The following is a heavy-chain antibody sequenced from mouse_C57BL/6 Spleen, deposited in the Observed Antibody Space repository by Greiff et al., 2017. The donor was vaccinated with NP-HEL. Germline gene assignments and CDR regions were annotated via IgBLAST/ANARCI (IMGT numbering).Heavy chain of an antibody. CDR1: GYTFTDYN. Sequence: EVQLQQSGPELVKPGASVKIPCKASGYTFTDYNMDWVKQSHGKSLEWIGDINPNNGGTIYNQKFKGKATLTVDKSSSTAYMELRSLTSEDTAVYYCARSGGSYVRTRFAYWGQGTLVTVSA. CDR3: ARSGGSYVRTRFAY. V-gene: IGHV1-18*01. D-gene: IGHD1-1*02. J-gene: IGHJ3*01. CDR2: INPNNGGT.